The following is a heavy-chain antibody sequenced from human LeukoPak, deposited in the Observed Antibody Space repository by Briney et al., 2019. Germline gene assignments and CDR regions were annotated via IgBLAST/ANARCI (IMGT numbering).Heavy chain of an antibody. J-gene: IGHJ4*02. V-gene: IGHV4-34*01. CDR2: INHSGST. CDR3: ARAWYQLLAYFDY. Sequence: SETLSLTCAVYGGSFSGYYWSWIRQPPGKGLEWIGEINHSGSTNYNPSLKSRVTISVDTSKNQLPLKLSSVTAADTAVYYCARAWYQLLAYFDYWGQGTLVTVSS. D-gene: IGHD2-2*01. CDR1: GGSFSGYY.